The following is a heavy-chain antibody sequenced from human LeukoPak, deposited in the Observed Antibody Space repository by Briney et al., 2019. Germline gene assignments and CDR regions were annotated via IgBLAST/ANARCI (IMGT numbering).Heavy chain of an antibody. CDR3: ARVFSDFWSGYSYGWWFDP. J-gene: IGHJ5*02. CDR2: IKQDGSEK. D-gene: IGHD3-3*01. Sequence: GGSLRLSCAASGFTFSSYWMSSVRQAPGKGLGWVANIKQDGSEKYYVDSVKGRFTISRDNAKNSLYLQMNSLRAEDTAVYYCARVFSDFWSGYSYGWWFDPWGQGTLVTVSS. CDR1: GFTFSSYW. V-gene: IGHV3-7*01.